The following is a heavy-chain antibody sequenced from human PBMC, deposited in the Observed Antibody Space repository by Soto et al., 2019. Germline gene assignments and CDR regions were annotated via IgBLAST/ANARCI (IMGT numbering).Heavy chain of an antibody. CDR1: GGSISSYY. CDR3: AGVQVTGGDYVLGGYYYYYMDV. CDR2: IYYSGST. Sequence: SETLSLTCTVSGGSISSYYWSWIRQPPGKGLEWIGYIYYSGSTNYNPSLKSRVTISVDTSKNQFSLKLSSVTAADTAVYYCAGVQVTGGDYVLGGYYYYYMDVWGKGTTVTVSS. D-gene: IGHD4-17*01. J-gene: IGHJ6*03. V-gene: IGHV4-59*08.